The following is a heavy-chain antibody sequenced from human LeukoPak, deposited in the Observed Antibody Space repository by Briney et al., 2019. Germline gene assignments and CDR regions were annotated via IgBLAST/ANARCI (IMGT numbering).Heavy chain of an antibody. Sequence: GGSLRLSCAASGFTVSSNYMTCARQAPGKGLEWVSVMYSGGSTYYADSVKARFIISRDNFKNTLYLQMNSLRTEDTAVYYCAGGGNAVLDFWGQGTLVTVSS. J-gene: IGHJ4*02. CDR3: AGGGNAVLDF. CDR2: MYSGGST. V-gene: IGHV3-66*01. CDR1: GFTVSSNY. D-gene: IGHD5-12*01.